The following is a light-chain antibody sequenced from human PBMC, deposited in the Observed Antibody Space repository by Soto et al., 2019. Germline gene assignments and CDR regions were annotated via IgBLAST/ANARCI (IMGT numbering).Light chain of an antibody. J-gene: IGKJ2*01. CDR2: WAS. Sequence: DIVMTLSPDSLAVSLGERATINCKSSQSVLYSSNNKNYLTWYQQGPGQPPKLLIYWASTRESRVPDRFGGSGSGTDFTLTITSLQAEDVAVYYCQQCGSTPPTFARGTKLEIK. CDR1: QSVLYSSNNKNY. CDR3: QQCGSTPPT. V-gene: IGKV4-1*01.